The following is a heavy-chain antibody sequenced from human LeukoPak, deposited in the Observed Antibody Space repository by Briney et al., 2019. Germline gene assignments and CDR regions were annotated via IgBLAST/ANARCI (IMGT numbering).Heavy chain of an antibody. CDR3: ARHGKYFTGSHYFDY. CDR2: IYPDDSDT. D-gene: IGHD2-8*02. J-gene: IGHJ4*02. CDR1: GFRFTSDW. V-gene: IGHV5-51*01. Sequence: GESLKISCKGSGFRFTSDWIGWVRQMPGKGLKWLGIIYPDDSDTRYSPSLQGQVTISADKSINTTYLQWSSLKASDTAMYYCARHGKYFTGSHYFDYWGQGTLVTVSS.